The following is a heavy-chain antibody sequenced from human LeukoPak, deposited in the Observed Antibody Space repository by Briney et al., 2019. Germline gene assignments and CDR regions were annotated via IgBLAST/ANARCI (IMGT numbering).Heavy chain of an antibody. CDR1: GYTFTSYG. D-gene: IGHD3-16*01. CDR2: INAGNGNT. J-gene: IGHJ3*02. V-gene: IGHV1-3*01. CDR3: ARDLGGAFDI. Sequence: ASVKVSCKASGYTFTSYGVSWVRQAPGQRLEWMGWINAGNGNTKYSQKFQGRVTITRDTSASTAYMELSSLRSEDTAVYYCARDLGGAFDIWGQGTMVTVSS.